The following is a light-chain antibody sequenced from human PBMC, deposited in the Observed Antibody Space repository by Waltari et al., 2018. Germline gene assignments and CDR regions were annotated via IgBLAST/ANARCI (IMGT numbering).Light chain of an antibody. J-gene: IGKJ1*01. CDR2: DAS. CDR3: LQYSNWYRT. CDR1: QRITTN. V-gene: IGKV3-15*01. Sequence: IVMTQSPATLSVSPGETATLSCRANQRITTNLAWFQQKPGQPPRLLIYDASSRATGIPDRFSGGGSGTDFTLTISSLQSADFAVYYCLQYSNWYRTFGPGTKVEIK.